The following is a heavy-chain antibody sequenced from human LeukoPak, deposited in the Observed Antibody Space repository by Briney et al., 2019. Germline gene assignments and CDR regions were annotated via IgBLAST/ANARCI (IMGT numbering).Heavy chain of an antibody. J-gene: IGHJ4*02. D-gene: IGHD3-22*01. CDR3: GRYGTSGYDY. V-gene: IGHV3-64D*06. CDR1: GFTFSSYA. Sequence: GGTLRLSCSASGFTFSSYAMQWVRQAPGKELEYVTAISGNGDSTYYADSVEGRFTISRDKSKNTLYLQMNSLTTEDTALYYCGRYGTSGYDYWGQGTLVTVSS. CDR2: ISGNGDST.